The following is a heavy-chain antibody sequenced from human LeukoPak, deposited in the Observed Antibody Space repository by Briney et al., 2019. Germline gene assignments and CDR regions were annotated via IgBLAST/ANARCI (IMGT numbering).Heavy chain of an antibody. CDR3: ARGGSAVLRFLECLPQNWFDP. J-gene: IGHJ5*02. CDR2: IYYSGST. D-gene: IGHD3-3*01. V-gene: IGHV4-59*12. Sequence: MTSETLSLTCTVSGGSISSYYWSWIRQPPEKGLEWIGYIYYSGSTNYNPSLKSRVTISVDTSKNQFSLKLSSVTAADTAVYYCARGGSAVLRFLECLPQNWFDPWGQGTLVTVSS. CDR1: GGSISSYY.